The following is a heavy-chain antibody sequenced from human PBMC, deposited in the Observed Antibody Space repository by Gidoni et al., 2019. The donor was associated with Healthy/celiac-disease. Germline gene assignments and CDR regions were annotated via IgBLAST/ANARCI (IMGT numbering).Heavy chain of an antibody. Sequence: QVQLQESGPGLVKPSQTLSLTCTVSGGSISSGDYYWSWIRQHPVKGLDWIGYIYYSGSTYYNPSLKSRVTISVDTSKNQFSLKLSSVTAADTAGYYCARATGDPAFDYWGQGTLVTVSS. D-gene: IGHD7-27*01. CDR1: GGSISSGDYY. CDR2: IYYSGST. V-gene: IGHV4-30-4*01. J-gene: IGHJ4*02. CDR3: ARATGDPAFDY.